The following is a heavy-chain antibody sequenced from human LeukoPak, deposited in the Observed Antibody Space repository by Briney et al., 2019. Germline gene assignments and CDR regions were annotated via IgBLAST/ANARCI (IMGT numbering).Heavy chain of an antibody. CDR1: GGSISSYY. Sequence: SETLSLTCTVSGGSISSYYWSWIRQPPGKGLEWIGCIYYSGSTNYNPSLKSRVTISVDTSKNQFSLKLSSVTAADTAVYYCARDPTGITGTTREAFDIWGQGTMVTVSS. CDR2: IYYSGST. V-gene: IGHV4-59*01. CDR3: ARDPTGITGTTREAFDI. D-gene: IGHD1-14*01. J-gene: IGHJ3*02.